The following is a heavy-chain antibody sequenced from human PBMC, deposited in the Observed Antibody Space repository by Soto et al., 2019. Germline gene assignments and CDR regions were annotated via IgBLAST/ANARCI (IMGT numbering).Heavy chain of an antibody. V-gene: IGHV4-34*01. J-gene: IGHJ3*02. CDR3: ARVERGTATTVVDDFDI. D-gene: IGHD1-1*01. CDR2: MSHSGGT. CDR1: GGFVSSGSYY. Sequence: QVQLQQWGAGLLKPSETLSLTCAVYGGFVSSGSYYWSWIRQPPGKGLEWIGEMSHSGGTHFNPSRTSRVTISVDTSKNQFSLKMSSVTAADTALYYCARVERGTATTVVDDFDIWGPGTMVTVSS.